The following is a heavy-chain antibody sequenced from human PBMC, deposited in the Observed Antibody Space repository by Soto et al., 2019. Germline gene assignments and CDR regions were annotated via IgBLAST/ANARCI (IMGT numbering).Heavy chain of an antibody. CDR2: ISAYNGNT. D-gene: IGHD5-12*01. J-gene: IGHJ6*02. CDR1: GYTFTSYG. Sequence: QVQLVQSGAEVKKPGASVKVSCKASGYTFTSYGISWVRQAPGQGLEWMGWISAYNGNTNYAQKLQGRVTMTTDTSTSQAYMELRSLRSDDTAVYYGARVTATRPIDYYGMDVWGQGTTVTVSS. V-gene: IGHV1-18*01. CDR3: ARVTATRPIDYYGMDV.